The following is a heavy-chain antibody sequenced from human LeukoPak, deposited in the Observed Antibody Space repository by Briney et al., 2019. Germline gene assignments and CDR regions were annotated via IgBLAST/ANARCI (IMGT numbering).Heavy chain of an antibody. CDR1: GYTFTSYD. J-gene: IGHJ3*02. CDR3: ARVTLAAAVTPDDAFDI. CDR2: ISAYNGNT. V-gene: IGHV1-18*01. Sequence: ASVKVSCKASGYTFTSYDINWVRQATGQGLEWMGWISAYNGNTNYAQKLQGRVTMTTGTSTSTAYMELRSLRSDDTAVYYCARVTLAAAVTPDDAFDIWGQGTMVTVSS. D-gene: IGHD6-13*01.